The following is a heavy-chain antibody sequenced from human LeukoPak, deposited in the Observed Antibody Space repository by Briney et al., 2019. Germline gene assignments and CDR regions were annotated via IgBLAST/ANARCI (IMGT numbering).Heavy chain of an antibody. Sequence: PGGSLRLSCAASGFTFSSYAISWVRQAPGKGLEWVSAISGSGGSTYYADSVKGRFTISRDNSKNTLYLQMNSLRAEDTAVYYCAKSYDYIWGSYRTEYFQHWGQGNLVTVSS. CDR1: GFTFSSYA. CDR3: AKSYDYIWGSYRTEYFQH. CDR2: ISGSGGST. V-gene: IGHV3-23*01. J-gene: IGHJ1*01. D-gene: IGHD3-16*02.